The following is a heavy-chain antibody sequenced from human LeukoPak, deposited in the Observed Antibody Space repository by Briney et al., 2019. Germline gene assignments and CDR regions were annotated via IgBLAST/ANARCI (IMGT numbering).Heavy chain of an antibody. CDR3: ARLSNDGSGYRPDY. V-gene: IGHV4-59*08. Sequence: SETLSLTCTVSGGSISGYFWYWIRQPPGKGLEWTGHIFYTGATNYNPSFKSRVTMSLDTSKNQFSMKLNSVTAADTAVYYCARLSNDGSGYRPDYWGQGTLVTVSS. J-gene: IGHJ4*02. CDR1: GGSISGYF. CDR2: IFYTGAT. D-gene: IGHD3-22*01.